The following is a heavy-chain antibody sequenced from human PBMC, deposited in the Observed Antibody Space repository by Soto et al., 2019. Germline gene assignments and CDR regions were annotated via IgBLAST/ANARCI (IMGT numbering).Heavy chain of an antibody. CDR3: AREGSGGEIDY. CDR1: GFTFSSYW. J-gene: IGHJ4*02. V-gene: IGHV3-7*01. Sequence: EVQLVESGGGLVQPGGSLRLSCAASGFTFSSYWMSWVRQAPGKGLEWVANIKQDGSEKYYVDSVKGRFTISRDNAKNSLYLQMNSLGAEDTAVYYCAREGSGGEIDYWGQGTLVTVSS. D-gene: IGHD2-21*01. CDR2: IKQDGSEK.